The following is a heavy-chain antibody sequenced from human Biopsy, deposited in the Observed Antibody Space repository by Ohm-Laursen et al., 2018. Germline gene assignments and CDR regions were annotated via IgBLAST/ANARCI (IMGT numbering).Heavy chain of an antibody. V-gene: IGHV3-23*01. Sequence: SLRLSCAASGFTFSSYAMTWFRQAPGKGLEWVSTISGNSDIIYDTDSVKGRFTISRDNSKNTLNLQMNSLRADDTAVYYCALAAAQTVTHFDYWGQGTLVTVSS. CDR3: ALAAAQTVTHFDY. CDR1: GFTFSSYA. J-gene: IGHJ4*02. CDR2: ISGNSDII. D-gene: IGHD4-17*01.